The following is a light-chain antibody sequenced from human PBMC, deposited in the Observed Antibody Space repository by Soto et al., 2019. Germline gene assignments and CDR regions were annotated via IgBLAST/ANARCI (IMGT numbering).Light chain of an antibody. CDR2: DAS. J-gene: IGKJ3*01. V-gene: IGKV3-11*01. Sequence: EIVLTQSPATLSLSPGERATLSCRASQSVSSYLACYQQKPGQAPRLLIYDASNRATGIPARFSGSGSGTDVTLTISSPEPEDFAVYYCQQRSNWPRLTFGPGTKVDIQ. CDR1: QSVSSY. CDR3: QQRSNWPRLT.